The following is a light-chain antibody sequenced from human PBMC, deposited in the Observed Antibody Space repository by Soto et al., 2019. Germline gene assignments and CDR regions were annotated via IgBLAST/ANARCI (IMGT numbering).Light chain of an antibody. CDR1: SSNIGSNY. CDR2: RNN. J-gene: IGLJ2*01. V-gene: IGLV1-47*01. Sequence: QSVLTQPPSASGTPGQRVTISCSGSSSNIGSNYVYWYQQLPGTAPKLLIYRNNQRPSGVPDRFSGSKSGTSASLAISGHPSEDEADYYCAAWDDSLSGPGVFGGGTKLTVL. CDR3: AAWDDSLSGPGV.